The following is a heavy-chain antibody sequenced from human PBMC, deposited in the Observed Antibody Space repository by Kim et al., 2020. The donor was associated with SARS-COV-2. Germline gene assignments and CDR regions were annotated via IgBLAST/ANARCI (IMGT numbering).Heavy chain of an antibody. J-gene: IGHJ3*02. CDR2: SNPISGHT. D-gene: IGHD5-12*01. CDR3: ARDSGTWALDI. Sequence: ASVKVSCKASGYTFTNYHMHWVRQAPGQGLEWMAISNPISGHTRYAQKFQGRVTMTWDTSTSTFYMELSSLRSEDTALYSCARDSGTWALDIWGQGTMVTVSS. V-gene: IGHV1-46*01. CDR1: GYTFTNYH.